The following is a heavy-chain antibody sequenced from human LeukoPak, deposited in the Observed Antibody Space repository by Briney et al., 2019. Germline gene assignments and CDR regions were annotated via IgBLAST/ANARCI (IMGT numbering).Heavy chain of an antibody. J-gene: IGHJ4*02. D-gene: IGHD3-10*01. CDR2: IRSSSRYI. CDR3: ARSRRSGSYYKGLAYYFDY. Sequence: GGSLRLFCAASGFTFSSYSMNWVHQAPGKGLEWVSSIRSSSRYIYYADSVKGRFTISRDNAKNSLYLQMNSLRAEDTAVYYCARSRRSGSYYKGLAYYFDYWGQGTLVTVSS. V-gene: IGHV3-21*01. CDR1: GFTFSSYS.